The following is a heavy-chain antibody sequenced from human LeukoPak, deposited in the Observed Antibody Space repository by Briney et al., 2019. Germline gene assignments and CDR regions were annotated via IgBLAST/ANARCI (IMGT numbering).Heavy chain of an antibody. CDR3: AREPYCGGDCYSGFDY. J-gene: IGHJ4*02. Sequence: GASVKVSCQASGGTFSSYTISWVRQAPGQGLEWMGRIIPILGIANYAQKFQGRVTITADKSTSTAYMELSSLRSEDPAVYYCAREPYCGGDCYSGFDYWRQGTLVTVSS. CDR2: IIPILGIA. CDR1: GGTFSSYT. V-gene: IGHV1-69*04. D-gene: IGHD2-21*01.